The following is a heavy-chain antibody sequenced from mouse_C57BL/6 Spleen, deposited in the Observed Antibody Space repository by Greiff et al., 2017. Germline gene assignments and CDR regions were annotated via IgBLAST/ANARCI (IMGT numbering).Heavy chain of an antibody. CDR1: GYTFTDYT. V-gene: IGHV1-18*01. J-gene: IGHJ4*01. D-gene: IGHD2-4*01. CDR2: INPNNGGT. Sequence: EVMLVGSGPKLVNPGASVKIPCKASGYTFTDYTMAWVKRSHGKGLEWIGDINPNNGGTIYNQKFKGKATLTVDKSSSTAYMELRSLTSEDTAVYYCARGGDYAVMDYWGQGTSVTVSS. CDR3: ARGGDYAVMDY.